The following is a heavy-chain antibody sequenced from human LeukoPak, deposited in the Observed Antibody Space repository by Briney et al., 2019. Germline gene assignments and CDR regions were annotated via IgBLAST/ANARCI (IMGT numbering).Heavy chain of an antibody. Sequence: PGRSLRLSCAASRFTFRNHGMHWVRQAPGKGLEWVAVIWYDGSDTYYTDSVKGRFTISRDNSKNTLYLQMNSLRVEGTAVYYCARDRSLRYFDYWGGGTVVTVSS. CDR1: RFTFRNHG. V-gene: IGHV3-33*01. CDR2: IWYDGSDT. CDR3: ARDRSLRYFDY. J-gene: IGHJ4*02.